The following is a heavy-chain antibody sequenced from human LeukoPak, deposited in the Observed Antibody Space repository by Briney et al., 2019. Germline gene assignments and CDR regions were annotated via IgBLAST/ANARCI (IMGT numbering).Heavy chain of an antibody. J-gene: IGHJ5*02. CDR2: IYASGST. CDR1: GGSITPYY. CDR3: AKNFYGDYWFDP. D-gene: IGHD4-17*01. V-gene: IGHV4-4*07. Sequence: PSETLFLTSTVSGGSITPYYWMWIRHPAGKGLEWIGRIYASGSTDYNPSLKSRVTMSVDTSKNQFSLKLSSVTAADTAVYYCAKNFYGDYWFDPWGQGTLVTVSS.